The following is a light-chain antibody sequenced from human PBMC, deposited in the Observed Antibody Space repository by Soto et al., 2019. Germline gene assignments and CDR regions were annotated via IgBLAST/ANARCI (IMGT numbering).Light chain of an antibody. J-gene: IGLJ2*01. V-gene: IGLV2-14*01. Sequence: QAVVTQPASVSGSPGQSITISCTGTSSDVGGYNYVSWYQQHPGKAPKLMIYDVSNRPSGVSNRFSGSKSGNTASLTISGLQAEDEGDYYCSSYTSSSTLVVFGGGTQLTVL. CDR3: SSYTSSSTLVV. CDR1: SSDVGGYNY. CDR2: DVS.